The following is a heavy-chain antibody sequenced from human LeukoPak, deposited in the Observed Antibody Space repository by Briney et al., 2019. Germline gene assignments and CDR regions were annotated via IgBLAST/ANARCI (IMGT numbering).Heavy chain of an antibody. CDR3: ARISSGWYSHFDY. CDR2: ISAYNGNT. V-gene: IGHV1-18*01. Sequence: ASVKASCKASGYTFTSYGIRWVRQAPGQGLAWMGWISAYNGNTNYAQKLQGRVTMTTDTSTSTAYMELRSLRSDDTAVYYCARISSGWYSHFDYWGQGTLVTVSS. J-gene: IGHJ4*02. D-gene: IGHD6-19*01. CDR1: GYTFTSYG.